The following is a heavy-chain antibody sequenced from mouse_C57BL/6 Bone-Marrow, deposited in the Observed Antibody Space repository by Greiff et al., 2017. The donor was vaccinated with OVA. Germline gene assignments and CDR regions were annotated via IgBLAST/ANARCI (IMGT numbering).Heavy chain of an antibody. J-gene: IGHJ3*01. V-gene: IGHV1-42*01. Sequence: VQLQQSGPELVKPGASVKISCTASGYSFTGYYMNWVQQSPEKSLEWIGEINPSTGGTTYHPKFTANATLTVDKSSSPDYMQLKSLTSEDSAVYYCARRRVLFAYWGQGTLVTVSA. D-gene: IGHD1-1*01. CDR1: GYSFTGYY. CDR3: ARRRVLFAY. CDR2: INPSTGGT.